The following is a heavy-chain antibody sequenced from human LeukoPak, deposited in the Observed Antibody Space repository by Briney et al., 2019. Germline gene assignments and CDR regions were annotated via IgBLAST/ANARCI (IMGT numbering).Heavy chain of an antibody. CDR3: ARAPSNAHFDY. Sequence: PGGSLRLSCAASGFTVRNNYMSWVRQAPGKGLEWVSLIYSGGNTYYADSVKGRFTISRDNSNNTVYLQMNSLRVEDTAVYYCARAPSNAHFDYWGQGTLVTVSS. V-gene: IGHV3-66*01. D-gene: IGHD3-3*02. CDR2: IYSGGNT. J-gene: IGHJ4*02. CDR1: GFTVRNNY.